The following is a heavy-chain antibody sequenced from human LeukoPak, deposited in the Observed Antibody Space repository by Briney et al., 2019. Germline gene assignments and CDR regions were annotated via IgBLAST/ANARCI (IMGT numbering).Heavy chain of an antibody. V-gene: IGHV2-5*01. CDR2: IYWNDDK. Sequence: SGPTLVNPTQTLTLTCTFSGFSLSTSGVGVGWIRQPPGKALEWLALIYWNDDKRYSPSLKSRLTITKDTSKNQVVLTMTNMDHVDPATYYCAHGDAYYYDSSGYNFSGWFDPWGQGTLVTVSS. J-gene: IGHJ5*02. D-gene: IGHD3-22*01. CDR3: AHGDAYYYDSSGYNFSGWFDP. CDR1: GFSLSTSGVG.